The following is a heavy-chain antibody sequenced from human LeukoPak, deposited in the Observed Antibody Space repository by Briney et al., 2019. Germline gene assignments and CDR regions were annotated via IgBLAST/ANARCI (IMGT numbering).Heavy chain of an antibody. D-gene: IGHD1-26*01. Sequence: GGSLRLSCAASGFTFSSYGMHWVRQAPGKGLEWVAFIRYDGSNKYYADSVKGRFTISRDNSKNTLYLQMNSLRAEDTAVYYCAKDAYSGSYYGDYWGQGTLVTVSS. CDR3: AKDAYSGSYYGDY. CDR1: GFTFSSYG. V-gene: IGHV3-30*02. CDR2: IRYDGSNK. J-gene: IGHJ4*02.